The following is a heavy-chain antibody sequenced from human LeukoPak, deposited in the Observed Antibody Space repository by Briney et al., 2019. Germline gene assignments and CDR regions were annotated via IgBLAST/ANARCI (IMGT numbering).Heavy chain of an antibody. CDR2: IYYSGGT. Sequence: SETLSLTCTVSGGSISSYYWSWIRQPPGKGLEWIGYIYYSGGTKYNPSLKSRVTTSVDPSKNQISLKLSSVTAADTAVYYCARSGEGPADCSSTSCYFAFDIWGQGTMVTVSS. CDR3: ARSGEGPADCSSTSCYFAFDI. J-gene: IGHJ3*02. D-gene: IGHD2-2*01. CDR1: GGSISSYY. V-gene: IGHV4-59*01.